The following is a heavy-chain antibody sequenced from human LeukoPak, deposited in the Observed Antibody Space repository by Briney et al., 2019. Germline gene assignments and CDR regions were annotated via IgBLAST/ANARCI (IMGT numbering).Heavy chain of an antibody. J-gene: IGHJ4*02. CDR2: ISGSSGRT. CDR1: GFTVSSNY. CDR3: AKPARTDYTDY. D-gene: IGHD1-14*01. Sequence: GGSLRLSCVVSGFTVSSNYMSWVRQAPGKGLEWVSAISGSSGRTYYADSVKGRFTISRDNSKNTLYLQMNSLRAEDTAVYYCAKPARTDYTDYWGQGTLVTVSS. V-gene: IGHV3-23*01.